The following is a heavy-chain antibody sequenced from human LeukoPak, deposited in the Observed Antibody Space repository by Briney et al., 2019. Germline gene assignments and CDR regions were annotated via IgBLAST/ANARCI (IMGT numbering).Heavy chain of an antibody. CDR1: GGSISGGTYY. V-gene: IGHV4-39*01. Sequence: SETLSLTCTVSGGSISGGTYYWAWIRQPPGKGLEWIGTVSYSGTTYYKSSLKSRVTISVDTSKNQFSLYLNSVTAADTAVYYCSRHGGYFFLNWFDPWGQGSLVTVSS. J-gene: IGHJ5*01. CDR3: SRHGGYFFLNWFDP. D-gene: IGHD2/OR15-2a*01. CDR2: VSYSGTT.